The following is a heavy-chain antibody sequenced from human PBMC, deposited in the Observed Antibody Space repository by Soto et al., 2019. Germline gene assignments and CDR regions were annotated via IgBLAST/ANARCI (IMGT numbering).Heavy chain of an antibody. Sequence: GGSLRLSCAASGFTFSSYAMSWVRQAPGKGLEWVSAISGSGGSTYYADSVKGRFTISRDNSKNTLYLQMNSLRAEDTAVYYCAKVYIGYSYGSPSKVPHLGPYYFDYWGQGTLVTVSS. D-gene: IGHD5-18*01. CDR3: AKVYIGYSYGSPSKVPHLGPYYFDY. CDR1: GFTFSSYA. CDR2: ISGSGGST. J-gene: IGHJ4*02. V-gene: IGHV3-23*01.